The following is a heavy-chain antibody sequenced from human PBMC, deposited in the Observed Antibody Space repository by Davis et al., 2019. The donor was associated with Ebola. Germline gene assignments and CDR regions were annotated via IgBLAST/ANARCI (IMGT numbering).Heavy chain of an antibody. Sequence: GESLKISCAASGFTFSSYSMNWVRQAPGKGLEWVSSISSSSSYIYYADSVKGRFTISRDNAKNSLYLQMNSLRAEDTAVYYCARGSTGITIFGVVMDYWGQGTLVTVSS. J-gene: IGHJ4*02. D-gene: IGHD3-3*01. CDR1: GFTFSSYS. V-gene: IGHV3-21*01. CDR3: ARGSTGITIFGVVMDY. CDR2: ISSSSSYI.